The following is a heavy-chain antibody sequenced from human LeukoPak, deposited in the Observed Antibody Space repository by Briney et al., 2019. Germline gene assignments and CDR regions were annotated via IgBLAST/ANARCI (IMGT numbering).Heavy chain of an antibody. J-gene: IGHJ4*02. V-gene: IGHV3-30*18. CDR3: AKGGQWLRFDY. Sequence: GGSLRLSCAASGFTFSSYGMHWVRQAPGKGLEWVAVISYDGSNKYYADSVKGRFTISRDNAKNSLYLQMNSLRAEDTAVYYCAKGGQWLRFDYWGQGTLVTVSS. CDR1: GFTFSSYG. CDR2: ISYDGSNK. D-gene: IGHD5-12*01.